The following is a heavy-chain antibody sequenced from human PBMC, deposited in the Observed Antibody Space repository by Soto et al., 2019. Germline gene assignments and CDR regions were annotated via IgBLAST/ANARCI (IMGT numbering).Heavy chain of an antibody. CDR2: IYYSGST. D-gene: IGHD6-13*01. Sequence: SETLSLTCTVSGGSISSYYWSWIRQPPGKGLEWIGYIYYSGSTNYNPSLKSRVTISVDTSKNQFSLKLSSVTAADTAVYYCARDFLYSSSSGYWGQGTLVTV. V-gene: IGHV4-59*01. J-gene: IGHJ4*02. CDR1: GGSISSYY. CDR3: ARDFLYSSSSGY.